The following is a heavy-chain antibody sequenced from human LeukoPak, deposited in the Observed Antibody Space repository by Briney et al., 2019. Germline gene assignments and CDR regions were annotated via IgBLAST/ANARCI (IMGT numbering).Heavy chain of an antibody. CDR2: ISSSSSYI. D-gene: IGHD3-22*01. CDR1: GFTFSSYS. V-gene: IGHV3-21*01. Sequence: PGGSLRLSCAASGFTFSSYSMNWVRQAPGKGLEWVSSISSSSSYIYYADSVKGRFTISRDNAKNSLYLQMNSLRAEDTAVYYCARDRHYDSSGYHKGYFDYWGQGTLVTVSS. J-gene: IGHJ4*02. CDR3: ARDRHYDSSGYHKGYFDY.